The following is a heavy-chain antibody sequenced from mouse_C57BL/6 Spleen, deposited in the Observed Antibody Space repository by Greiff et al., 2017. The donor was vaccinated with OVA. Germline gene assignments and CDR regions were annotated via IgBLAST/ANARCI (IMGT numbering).Heavy chain of an antibody. J-gene: IGHJ2*01. CDR3: ARKNYGNYN. CDR1: GYTFTSYW. Sequence: VKLQQPGAELVRPGSSVKLSCKASGYTFTSYWMDWVKQRPGQGLEWIGNIYPSDSETHYNQKFKDKATLTVDKSSSTAYMQLSSLTSEDSAVYYCARKNYGNYNWGQGTTLTVSS. D-gene: IGHD2-1*01. V-gene: IGHV1-61*01. CDR2: IYPSDSET.